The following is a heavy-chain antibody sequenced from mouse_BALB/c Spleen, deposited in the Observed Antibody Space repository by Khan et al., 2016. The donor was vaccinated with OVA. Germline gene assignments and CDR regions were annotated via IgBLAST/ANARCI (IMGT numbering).Heavy chain of an antibody. V-gene: IGHV5-6*02. D-gene: IGHD1-1*01. J-gene: IGHJ3*01. CDR2: VSTGGSYT. Sequence: EVKLVESGGDLVKPGGSLKLSCAASGFTFSTYGMSWVRQTPDRRLEWVATVSTGGSYTYYPDSVQGRFTISRDNAKNTLYLQINSLKSDDTAIFYCTRLAYYYDSEGFAYWGQGTLVTVSA. CDR3: TRLAYYYDSEGFAY. CDR1: GFTFSTYG.